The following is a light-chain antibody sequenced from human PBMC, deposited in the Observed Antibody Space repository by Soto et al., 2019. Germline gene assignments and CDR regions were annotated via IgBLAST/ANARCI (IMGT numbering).Light chain of an antibody. Sequence: DSQMTQSPSSVSASVGDRVTMTCRASQGISSWLAWYQQKPGKAHKLLIYAASSLQSGVPSRFSGSGSGTDFTLTISSLQSEDFAVYYGQQYNNWPPITFGQGTRLEIK. CDR3: QQYNNWPPIT. J-gene: IGKJ5*01. CDR1: QGISSW. V-gene: IGKV1-12*01. CDR2: AAS.